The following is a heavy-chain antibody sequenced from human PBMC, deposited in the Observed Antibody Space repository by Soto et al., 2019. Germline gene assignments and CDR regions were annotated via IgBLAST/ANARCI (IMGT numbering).Heavy chain of an antibody. V-gene: IGHV1-3*01. CDR1: GYTFTSYG. Sequence: GASVKVSCKASGYTFTSYGISWVRQAPGQRLEWMGWINAGNGNTKYSQKFQGRVTITRDTSASTAYMELSSLRSEDTAVYYCARAPAAFASFDYWGQGTLVTVSS. J-gene: IGHJ4*02. D-gene: IGHD2-2*01. CDR3: ARAPAAFASFDY. CDR2: INAGNGNT.